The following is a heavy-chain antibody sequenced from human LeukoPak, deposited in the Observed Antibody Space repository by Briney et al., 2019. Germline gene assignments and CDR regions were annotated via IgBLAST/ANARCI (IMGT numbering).Heavy chain of an antibody. CDR1: GGSFSGYY. J-gene: IGHJ6*03. CDR2: ISSSGSTI. V-gene: IGHV3-11*04. D-gene: IGHD2-15*01. CDR3: ARSLLRGYYYYYYMDV. Sequence: LSLTCAVYGGSFSGYYWSWIRQAPGKGLEWVSYISSSGSTIYYADSVKGRFTISRDNAKNSLYLQMNSLRAEDTAVYYCARSLLRGYYYYYYMDVWGKGTTVTVSS.